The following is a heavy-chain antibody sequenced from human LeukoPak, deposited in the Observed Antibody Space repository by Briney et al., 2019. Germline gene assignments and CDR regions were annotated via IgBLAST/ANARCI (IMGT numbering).Heavy chain of an antibody. J-gene: IGHJ4*02. Sequence: PGGSLRLSCAASGFTFSSYAMHWVRQAPGKGLEWVAVISYDGSNKCYADSVKGRFTISRDNSKNTLYLQMNSLRAEDTAVYYCAKDGTTMDYWGQGTLVTVSS. CDR2: ISYDGSNK. D-gene: IGHD1-7*01. V-gene: IGHV3-30-3*01. CDR3: AKDGTTMDY. CDR1: GFTFSSYA.